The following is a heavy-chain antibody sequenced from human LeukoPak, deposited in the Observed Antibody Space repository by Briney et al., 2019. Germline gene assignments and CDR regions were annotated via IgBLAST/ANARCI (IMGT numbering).Heavy chain of an antibody. CDR2: INHSGST. V-gene: IGHV4-34*01. D-gene: IGHD1-7*01. Sequence: SETLSLTCAVYGGSFSGYYWNWIRQPPGKGLEWIGEINHSGSTNYNPSLKSRVTISLDTSKSQFSLKLNSVTAADTAVYYCARGTYNWNYAGLSNNWFDPWGQGTLVTVSS. J-gene: IGHJ5*02. CDR3: ARGTYNWNYAGLSNNWFDP. CDR1: GGSFSGYY.